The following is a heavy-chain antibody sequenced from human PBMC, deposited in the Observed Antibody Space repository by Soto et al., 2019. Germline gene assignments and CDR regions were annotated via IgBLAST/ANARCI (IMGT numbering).Heavy chain of an antibody. V-gene: IGHV3-21*01. J-gene: IGHJ4*02. D-gene: IGHD3-9*01. Sequence: GSLRLSCAASGFTFSSYSMNWVRQAPGKGLEWVSSISSSSSYIYYADSVKGRFTISRDNAKNSLYLQMNSLRAEDTAVYYCARDQGPEYDILTGYYPFDYWGQGTLVTVSS. CDR1: GFTFSSYS. CDR2: ISSSSSYI. CDR3: ARDQGPEYDILTGYYPFDY.